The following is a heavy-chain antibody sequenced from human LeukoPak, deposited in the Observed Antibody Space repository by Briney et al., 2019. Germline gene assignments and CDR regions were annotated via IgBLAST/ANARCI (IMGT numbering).Heavy chain of an antibody. CDR3: ARGRLGYCSGGSCYSPHH. J-gene: IGHJ5*02. V-gene: IGHV4-59*01. CDR1: GDSISSYY. Sequence: SSETLSLTCTVSGDSISSYYWSWIRQPPGKGLEWIGYIYYSGSTNYNPSLKSRVTISVDTSKNQFSLKLSSVTAADTAVYYCARGRLGYCSGGSCYSPHHWGQGTLVTVSS. CDR2: IYYSGST. D-gene: IGHD2-15*01.